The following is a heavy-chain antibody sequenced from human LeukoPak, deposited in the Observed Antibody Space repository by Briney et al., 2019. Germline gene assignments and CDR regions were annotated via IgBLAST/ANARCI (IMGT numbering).Heavy chain of an antibody. J-gene: IGHJ3*02. CDR2: MNPSSGNT. Sequence: ASVKVSCKASGYTFTSDINWVRQATGRGLEWMGWMNPSSGNTDYAPKFQGRVTMTRDISIRTAYMELSSLRSEDTAVYYCARGAVSRDCSGGSCYHFDIWGQGTMVTVSS. CDR1: GYTFTSD. V-gene: IGHV1-8*01. D-gene: IGHD2-15*01. CDR3: ARGAVSRDCSGGSCYHFDI.